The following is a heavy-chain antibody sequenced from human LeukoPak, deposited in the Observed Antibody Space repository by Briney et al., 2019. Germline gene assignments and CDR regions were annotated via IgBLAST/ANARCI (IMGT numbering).Heavy chain of an antibody. D-gene: IGHD3-10*01. CDR3: TRVYGSGSYYSHC. CDR1: GFTVSNSF. Sequence: PGGSLRLSCAASGFTVSNSFMSWVRQAPGKGLEWVSVIYSGGSAYYADSGKGRFTISRDNSKNTLYLQMNSLRAEDTAVYYCTRVYGSGSYYSHCWGQGTLVTVSS. V-gene: IGHV3-53*01. J-gene: IGHJ4*02. CDR2: IYSGGSA.